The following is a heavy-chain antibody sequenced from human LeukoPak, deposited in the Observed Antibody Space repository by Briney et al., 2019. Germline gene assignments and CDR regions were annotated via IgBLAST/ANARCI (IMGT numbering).Heavy chain of an antibody. CDR1: GFTFSSYA. Sequence: GGSLRLSCAASGFTFSSYAMSWVRQAPGKGLESVSAISGSGGSTYYADSVKGRFTISRDNSKNTLYLQMNSLRAEDTAVYYCAKVPLPQWLVWYFDYWGQGTLVTVSS. D-gene: IGHD6-19*01. CDR3: AKVPLPQWLVWYFDY. V-gene: IGHV3-23*01. CDR2: ISGSGGST. J-gene: IGHJ4*02.